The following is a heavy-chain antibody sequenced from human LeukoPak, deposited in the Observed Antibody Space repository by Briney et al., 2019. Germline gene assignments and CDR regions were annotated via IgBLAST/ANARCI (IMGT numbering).Heavy chain of an antibody. V-gene: IGHV3-23*01. CDR3: ARECSSGDYYYYGMDV. CDR1: GFTFSSYA. J-gene: IGHJ6*02. D-gene: IGHD6-19*01. CDR2: ISGSGGST. Sequence: PGGSLRLSCAASGFTFSSYAMSWVRQAPGKGLEWVSAISGSGGSTYYADSVKGRFTISRDNSKNTLYLQMNSLRAEDTAVYYCARECSSGDYYYYGMDVWGQGTTVTVSS.